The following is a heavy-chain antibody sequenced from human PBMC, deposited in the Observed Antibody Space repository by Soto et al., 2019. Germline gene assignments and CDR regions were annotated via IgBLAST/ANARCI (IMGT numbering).Heavy chain of an antibody. CDR3: ARQGSDDILTGYYLSYFDY. CDR1: GGSISSYY. V-gene: IGHV4-59*01. J-gene: IGHJ4*02. CDR2: IYSSGST. D-gene: IGHD3-9*01. Sequence: SETLSLTCTVSGGSISSYYWSWIRQPPGKGLEWIGYIYSSGSTNYNPSLKSRVTISVDTSKNQFSLKLSSVTAADTAVYYCARQGSDDILTGYYLSYFDYWGQGTLVTVSS.